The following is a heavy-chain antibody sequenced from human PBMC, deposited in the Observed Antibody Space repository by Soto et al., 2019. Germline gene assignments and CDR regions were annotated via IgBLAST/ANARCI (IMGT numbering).Heavy chain of an antibody. Sequence: QVQLVQSGAEVKKPGASVKVSCKASGYTFTSYAMHWVRQAPGQRLEWMGGINAGNGNTKYSQKFQGRVTITRDTSASTAYMELCSLRSEDTAVYYCARGVGSGLSDYWGQGTLVTVSS. CDR1: GYTFTSYA. J-gene: IGHJ4*02. CDR3: ARGVGSGLSDY. CDR2: INAGNGNT. D-gene: IGHD1-26*01. V-gene: IGHV1-3*01.